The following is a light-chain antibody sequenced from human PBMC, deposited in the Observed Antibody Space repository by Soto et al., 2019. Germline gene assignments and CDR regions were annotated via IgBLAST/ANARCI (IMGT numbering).Light chain of an antibody. V-gene: IGKV3-20*01. CDR1: QSVSSSY. J-gene: IGKJ5*01. Sequence: SQSPCTLSLSTGQRAALSCRASQSVSSSYLAWYQQKPGQAPRLLIYGASSRATGIPDRFSGSGSGADFTLSIDRLEPEDFAVYYCQQYGSSPPITFGQGTRLAIK. CDR3: QQYGSSPPIT. CDR2: GAS.